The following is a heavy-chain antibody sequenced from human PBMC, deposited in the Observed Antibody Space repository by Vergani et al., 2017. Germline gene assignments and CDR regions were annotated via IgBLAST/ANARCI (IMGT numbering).Heavy chain of an antibody. CDR1: GGSFSDYY. CDR2: VNHGGST. Sequence: QVQLPEWGAGLLKTSETLSLTCGVSGGSFSDYYWSWIRQAPGMGLEWIGEVNHGGSTNYNPSLKSRVSISVDTSKNQFSLKLSSVTAADTAVYYCARGRLDFAGSSTIYYYMDVWGKGTTVTVSS. V-gene: IGHV4-34*01. D-gene: IGHD2-2*01. CDR3: ARGRLDFAGSSTIYYYMDV. J-gene: IGHJ6*03.